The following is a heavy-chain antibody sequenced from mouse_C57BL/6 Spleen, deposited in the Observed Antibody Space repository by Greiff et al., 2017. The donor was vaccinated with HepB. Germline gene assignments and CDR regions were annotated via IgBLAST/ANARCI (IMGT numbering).Heavy chain of an antibody. V-gene: IGHV1-19*01. CDR3: ARPLSTTVVEGYFDV. Sequence: VQLQQSGPVLVKPGASVKMSCKASGYTFTDYYMNWVKQSHGKSLEWIGVINPYNGGTSYNQKFKGKATLTVDKSSSTAYMELNSLTSEDSAVYYWARPLSTTVVEGYFDVWGTRTTVTVSS. CDR1: GYTFTDYY. D-gene: IGHD1-1*01. J-gene: IGHJ1*03. CDR2: INPYNGGT.